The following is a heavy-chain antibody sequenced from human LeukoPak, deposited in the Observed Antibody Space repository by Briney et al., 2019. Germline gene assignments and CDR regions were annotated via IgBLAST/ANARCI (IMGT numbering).Heavy chain of an antibody. D-gene: IGHD2-21*01. CDR1: GFTFSSYW. Sequence: GGSLRLSCAASGFTFSSYWMHWVRQAPGKGLVWVSRIKSDGSTNYSDSVKGRFTISRDNAKNTVSLQMNSLRAEDTGVYYCARAPSEIGGYCPEYFRHWGQGTLVAVSS. V-gene: IGHV3-74*01. CDR2: IKSDGST. J-gene: IGHJ1*01. CDR3: ARAPSEIGGYCPEYFRH.